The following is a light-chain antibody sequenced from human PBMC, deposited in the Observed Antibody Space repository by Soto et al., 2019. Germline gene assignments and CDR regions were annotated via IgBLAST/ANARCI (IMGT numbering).Light chain of an antibody. CDR3: SSYTSSSTLCV. CDR2: DVS. CDR1: SSDVGGYNY. V-gene: IGLV2-14*01. J-gene: IGLJ1*01. Sequence: QSVLTQPASVSGSPGQSITISCTGTSSDVGGYNYVSWYQQHPGKAPKLMIYDVSNRPSGVSNRFSGSKSGNTASLTISGLQAEDEADYYCSSYTSSSTLCVFGTGNKVTDL.